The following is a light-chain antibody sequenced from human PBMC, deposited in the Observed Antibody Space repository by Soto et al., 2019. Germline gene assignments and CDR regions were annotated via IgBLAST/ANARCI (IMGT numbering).Light chain of an antibody. J-gene: IGKJ2*02. CDR2: AAS. CDR1: QSISVH. CDR3: QQCYITPCT. V-gene: IGKV1-39*01. Sequence: DIQMTQSPSSLSASVGDTVTITCRASQSISVHLNWYQQKGGKVPKLLIYAASNLYSGVPSRVIGSGSETDFALTIGSLQPEDFATYCCQQCYITPCTFGQGTRLEI.